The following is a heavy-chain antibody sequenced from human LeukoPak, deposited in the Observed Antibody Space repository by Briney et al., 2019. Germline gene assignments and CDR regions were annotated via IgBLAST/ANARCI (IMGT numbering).Heavy chain of an antibody. CDR2: INVYTGKT. J-gene: IGHJ4*02. D-gene: IGHD3-10*01. CDR3: ARAQTTGFGESSDY. V-gene: IGHV1-18*01. CDR1: GYTFTSYG. Sequence: ASVKVSCKTSGYTFTSYGISWVRQAPGQGLEWMGWINVYTGKTIYAQKVQGRVTMTTDTSTTTAYMELTSLRSDDTAVYYCARAQTTGFGESSDYWGQGTLVTVAS.